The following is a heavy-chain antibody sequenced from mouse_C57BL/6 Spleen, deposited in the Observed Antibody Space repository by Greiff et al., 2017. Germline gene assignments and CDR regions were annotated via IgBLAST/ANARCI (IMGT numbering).Heavy chain of an antibody. CDR2: IRLKSENYAT. J-gene: IGHJ2*01. V-gene: IGHV6-3*01. Sequence: EVQVVESGGGLVQPGGSMKLSCVASGFTFSNYWMNWVRQSPEKGLEWVAQIRLKSENYATHYAESVKGGFTISRDDSKSSVYLQMNNLRAEDTGIYYCTEDSRGYFDYWGQGTTLTVSS. CDR3: TEDSRGYFDY. CDR1: GFTFSNYW.